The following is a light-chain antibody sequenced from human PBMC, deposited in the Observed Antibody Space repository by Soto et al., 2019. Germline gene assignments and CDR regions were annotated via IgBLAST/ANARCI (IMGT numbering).Light chain of an antibody. V-gene: IGKV3-20*01. Sequence: EIVLTQSPGTLYLSPGERATLSCRASQSVNNNYLAWYQQKPDQAPRLLLYGASSRATDIPDRFSGSRSGIDFTLTISRLEPEDFAGYSCQEYGSSRTFGQGTKLEIK. J-gene: IGKJ1*01. CDR3: QEYGSSRT. CDR1: QSVNNNY. CDR2: GAS.